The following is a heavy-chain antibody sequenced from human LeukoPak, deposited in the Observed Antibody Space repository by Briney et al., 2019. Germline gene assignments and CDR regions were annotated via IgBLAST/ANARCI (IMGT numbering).Heavy chain of an antibody. CDR1: GFTFSSYW. CDR2: IKQDGSEK. V-gene: IGHV3-7*05. D-gene: IGHD6-13*01. CDR3: ARWGTYSSSWLGAFDI. Sequence: PGGSLRLSCAASGFTFSSYWMSWVRQAPGKGLEWVANIKQDGSEKYYVDSVKGRFTISRDNAKNSLYLQINSLRAEDTAVYYCARWGTYSSSWLGAFDIWGQGTMVTVSS. J-gene: IGHJ3*02.